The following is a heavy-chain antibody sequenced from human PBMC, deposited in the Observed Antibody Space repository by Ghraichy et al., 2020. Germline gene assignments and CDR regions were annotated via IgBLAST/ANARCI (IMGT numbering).Heavy chain of an antibody. CDR2: IYYLGAT. D-gene: IGHD3-10*01. CDR3: AIESRDVVIPLAFGDH. Sequence: SETLSLTCSVSGGSIKSSSYYWGWIRQPPGKGLEWIGTIYYLGATQYNPSLKSRVTISLDTSKNQFSLKLNSLTAADTGVYYCAIESRDVVIPLAFGDHWGQRAL. J-gene: IGHJ1*01. CDR1: GGSIKSSSYY. V-gene: IGHV4-39*07.